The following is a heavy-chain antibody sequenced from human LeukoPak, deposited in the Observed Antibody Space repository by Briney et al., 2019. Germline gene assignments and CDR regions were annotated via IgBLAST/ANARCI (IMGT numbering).Heavy chain of an antibody. V-gene: IGHV4-31*03. CDR1: GGSISSGGYY. Sequence: SQTLSLTCTVSGGSISSGGYYWSWIRQHPGKGLEWIGYIYYSGSTYYNPSLKSRVTISVDTSKNQFSLKLSSVTAADTAVYYCARRGYYDSSGYYYLDYWGQGTLVTVSS. J-gene: IGHJ4*02. CDR2: IYYSGST. CDR3: ARRGYYDSSGYYYLDY. D-gene: IGHD3-22*01.